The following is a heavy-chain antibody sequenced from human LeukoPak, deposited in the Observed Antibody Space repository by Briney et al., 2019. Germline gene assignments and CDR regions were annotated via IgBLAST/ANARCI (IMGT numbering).Heavy chain of an antibody. CDR3: VKAGGSGYYNDAFDI. D-gene: IGHD3-22*01. CDR2: FSGYCERK. Sequence: GGSLRLSCTASGFTFRRYNMNGLRQAPGKGLEWLSGFSGYCERKGYADSEKARYTVPRDIDKNSVYPHMNSLSAEDGPMLHCVKAGGSGYYNDAFDIWGQGTMVTVS. J-gene: IGHJ3*02. V-gene: IGHV3-9*01. CDR1: GFTFRRYN.